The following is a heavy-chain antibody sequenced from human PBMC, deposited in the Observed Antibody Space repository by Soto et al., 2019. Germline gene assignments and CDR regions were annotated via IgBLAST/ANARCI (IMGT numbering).Heavy chain of an antibody. Sequence: SETLSLTCAVYGGSFSGYYWSWILQPPGKGLEWIGEINHSGSTNYNPSLKSRVTISVDTSKNQFSLKLSSVTAADTAVYYCARGGIYDILTGYFYGYYGMDVWGQGTTVT. V-gene: IGHV4-34*01. CDR1: GGSFSGYY. J-gene: IGHJ6*02. CDR2: INHSGST. CDR3: ARGGIYDILTGYFYGYYGMDV. D-gene: IGHD3-9*01.